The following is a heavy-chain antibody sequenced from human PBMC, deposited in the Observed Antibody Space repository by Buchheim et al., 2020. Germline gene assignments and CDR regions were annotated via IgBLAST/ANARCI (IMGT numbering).Heavy chain of an antibody. CDR3: ARDSGGYCSSTSCYYGMDV. CDR2: IYYSGST. D-gene: IGHD2-2*01. J-gene: IGHJ6*02. Sequence: QVQLQESGPGLVKPSETLSLTCTVSGGSISSYYWSWIRQLPGKGLEWIGYIYYSGSTNYNPSLKSRVTISVDTSKNQFSLKLSSVTAADTAVYYCARDSGGYCSSTSCYYGMDVWGQGTT. CDR1: GGSISSYY. V-gene: IGHV4-59*01.